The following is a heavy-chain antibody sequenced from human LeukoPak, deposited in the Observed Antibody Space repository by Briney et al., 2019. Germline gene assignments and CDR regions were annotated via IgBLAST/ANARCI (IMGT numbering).Heavy chain of an antibody. CDR3: ARGAEIAVAGFFDY. V-gene: IGHV1-69*13. J-gene: IGHJ4*02. D-gene: IGHD6-19*01. CDR2: IIPIFGTA. Sequence: ASVKVSCMASGGTFSSYAISWVRQAPGQGREWMGGIIPIFGTANYAQKFRGRVTITADESTSTAYMELSSLRSEDTAVYYCARGAEIAVAGFFDYWGQGTLVTVSS. CDR1: GGTFSSYA.